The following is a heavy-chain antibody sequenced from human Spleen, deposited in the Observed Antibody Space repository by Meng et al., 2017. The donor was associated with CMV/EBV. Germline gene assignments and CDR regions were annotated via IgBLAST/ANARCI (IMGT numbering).Heavy chain of an antibody. D-gene: IGHD2-15*01. CDR3: AKYPWWGGGGDY. J-gene: IGHJ4*02. Sequence: GGSLRLSCAASGFTFSSHAMSWVRQVPGKGLEWVSAISGSGGDTYYADSVKGRFIISRDNFNNMVYLEMKSLRAEDTALYYCAKYPWWGGGGDYWGQGTLVTVSS. CDR1: GFTFSSHA. CDR2: ISGSGGDT. V-gene: IGHV3-23*01.